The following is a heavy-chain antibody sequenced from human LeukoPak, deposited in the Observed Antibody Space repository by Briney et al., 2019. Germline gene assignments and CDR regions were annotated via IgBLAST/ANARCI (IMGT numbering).Heavy chain of an antibody. CDR3: ARGHTAVTRHFDF. V-gene: IGHV3-7*01. Sequence: GGSLRLSCAASGFTFSNRWKTWVRQAPGKGLEWVANINQEGSEIYYVDSVRGRFTISRDDAKNLLYLDMNSLRAEDTAVYYCARGHTAVTRHFDFWGQGTLVTVSS. D-gene: IGHD4-17*01. CDR2: INQEGSEI. CDR1: GFTFSNRW. J-gene: IGHJ4*02.